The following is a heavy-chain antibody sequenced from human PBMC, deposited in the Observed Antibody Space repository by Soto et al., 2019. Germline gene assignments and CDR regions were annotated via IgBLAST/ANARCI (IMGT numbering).Heavy chain of an antibody. Sequence: QVQLVQSGAEVKKPGASVKVSGKASGYTLTGYYIHWVRQAPGQGLEWMGWINPNRGGTYFAQKLQGRVTMTRDTSISTTYLELSRLRSDDTAVYYCARSLEAGSHSNFDYWGQGTLVTVSS. CDR2: INPNRGGT. J-gene: IGHJ4*02. D-gene: IGHD6-19*01. V-gene: IGHV1-2*02. CDR1: GYTLTGYY. CDR3: ARSLEAGSHSNFDY.